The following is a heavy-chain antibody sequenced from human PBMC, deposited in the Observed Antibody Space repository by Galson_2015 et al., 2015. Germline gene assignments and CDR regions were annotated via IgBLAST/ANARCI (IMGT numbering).Heavy chain of an antibody. D-gene: IGHD6-6*01. CDR1: GFTFSDYY. CDR2: ISSSGSTI. Sequence: SLRLSCAASGFTFSDYYMSWIRQAPGKGLEWVSYISSSGSTIYYADSVKGRFTISRDNAKNSLYLQMNSLRAEDTAVYYCARADSSSGKDAFDIWGQGTMVTVSS. J-gene: IGHJ3*02. V-gene: IGHV3-11*01. CDR3: ARADSSSGKDAFDI.